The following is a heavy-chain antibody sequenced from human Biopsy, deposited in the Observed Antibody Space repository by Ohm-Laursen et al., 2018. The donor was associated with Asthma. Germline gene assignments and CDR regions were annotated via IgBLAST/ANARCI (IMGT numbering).Heavy chain of an antibody. CDR3: ARCQVGYSSGWSLLLKKIYYSGMDV. D-gene: IGHD6-19*01. Sequence: ASVKVSCNAPGGTFSNFAISWVRQAPGQGLEWLGGIMTVFGTTNYAQKFQGRVIIAADESTSTAYMEVTSLRSEDTAIYYCARCQVGYSSGWSLLLKKIYYSGMDVWGQGTAVTVSS. J-gene: IGHJ6*02. CDR1: GGTFSNFA. V-gene: IGHV1-69*13. CDR2: IMTVFGTT.